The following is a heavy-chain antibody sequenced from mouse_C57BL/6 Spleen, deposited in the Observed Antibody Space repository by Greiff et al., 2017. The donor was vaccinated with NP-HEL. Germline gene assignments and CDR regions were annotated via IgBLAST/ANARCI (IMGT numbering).Heavy chain of an antibody. CDR2: IHPSDSDT. D-gene: IGHD2-4*01. J-gene: IGHJ3*01. CDR3: AIKESFYYDYDGWFAY. Sequence: VQLQQPGAELVKPGASVKVSCKASGYTFTSYWMHWVTQRPGQGLEWIGRIHPSDSDTNYNQKFKGKATLTVDNSSSTAYMQLSSLTSEDSAVYYCAIKESFYYDYDGWFAYWGQGTLVTVSA. V-gene: IGHV1-74*01. CDR1: GYTFTSYW.